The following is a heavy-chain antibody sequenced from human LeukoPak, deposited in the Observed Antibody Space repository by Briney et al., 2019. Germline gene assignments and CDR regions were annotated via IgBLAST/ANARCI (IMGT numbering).Heavy chain of an antibody. J-gene: IGHJ6*02. D-gene: IGHD5-24*01. Sequence: GGSLRLSCAASGFTFSSYAMSWVRQAPGKGLEWVSAISGSGGSTYYADSVKGRFTISRDNYKNTMYLQMNSLRAEDTAVYYCAKDEEEVEMATITEYYYYYGMDVWGQGTTVTVSS. CDR3: AKDEEEVEMATITEYYYYYGMDV. CDR1: GFTFSSYA. CDR2: ISGSGGST. V-gene: IGHV3-23*01.